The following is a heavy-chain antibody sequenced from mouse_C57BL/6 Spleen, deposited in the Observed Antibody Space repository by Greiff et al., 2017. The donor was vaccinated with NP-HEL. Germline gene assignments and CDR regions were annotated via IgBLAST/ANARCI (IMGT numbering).Heavy chain of an antibody. V-gene: IGHV1-80*01. J-gene: IGHJ3*01. CDR2: IYPGDGDT. CDR1: GYAFSSYW. CDR3: ARAPYGSSWFAY. D-gene: IGHD1-1*01. Sequence: VQLQQSGAELVKPGASVKISCKASGYAFSSYWMNWVKQRPGKGLEWIGQIYPGDGDTNYNGKFKGKATLTADKSSSTAYMQLSSLTSEDSAVYFCARAPYGSSWFAYWGQGTLVTVSA.